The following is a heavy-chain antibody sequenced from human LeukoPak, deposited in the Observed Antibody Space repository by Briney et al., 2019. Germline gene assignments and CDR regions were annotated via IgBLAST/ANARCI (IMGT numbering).Heavy chain of an antibody. CDR2: ISSSSSTI. CDR3: ARQIRRPLGSIVARPDY. V-gene: IGHV3-48*01. D-gene: IGHD6-6*01. Sequence: GGSLRLSCAASGFTFSSYSMNWVRQAPGKGLEWVSYISSSSSTIYYADSVKGRFTISRDNAKNSQYLQMNSLRAEDTAVYYCARQIRRPLGSIVARPDYWGQGTLVTVSS. J-gene: IGHJ4*02. CDR1: GFTFSSYS.